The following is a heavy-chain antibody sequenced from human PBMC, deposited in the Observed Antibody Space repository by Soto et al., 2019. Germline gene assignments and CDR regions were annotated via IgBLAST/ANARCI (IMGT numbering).Heavy chain of an antibody. CDR2: INAGNGNT. V-gene: IGHV1-3*01. D-gene: IGHD2-8*01. CDR1: GYTFTSYA. J-gene: IGHJ4*02. CDR3: ARAPNLGYCTNGVCSGSSDY. Sequence: ASVKVSCKASGYTFTSYAMHWVRQAPGQRLEWMGWINAGNGNTKYSQKFQGRVTITRDTSASTAYMELSSLRSEDTAVYYCARAPNLGYCTNGVCSGSSDYWGQGTLVTVSS.